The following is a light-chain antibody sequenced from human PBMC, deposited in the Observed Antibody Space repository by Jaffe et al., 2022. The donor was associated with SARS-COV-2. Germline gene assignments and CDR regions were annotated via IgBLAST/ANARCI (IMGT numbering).Light chain of an antibody. CDR2: AAT. V-gene: IGKV3D-15*01. J-gene: IGKJ1*01. CDR3: QQYNKWPRT. CDR1: QSVNSN. Sequence: EIVMTQSPATLSVSPAERATLSCRASQSVNSNLAWYQQKPGQAPRLLIYAATTRATGIPARFSGSGSGTEFALTISSLQSEDFAVYYCQQYNKWPRTFGQGTKVEIK.